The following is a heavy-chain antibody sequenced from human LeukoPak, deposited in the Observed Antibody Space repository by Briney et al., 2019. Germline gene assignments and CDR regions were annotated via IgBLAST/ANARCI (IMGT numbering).Heavy chain of an antibody. CDR1: GFTVSSNY. CDR2: IYSGGST. Sequence: GGSLRLSCAASGFTVSSNYMSWVRQAPGKGLEWVSVIYSGGSTYYADSVKGRFTISRHNSKNTLYLQMNSLRAEDTAVYYCARDWGIAARPGRGYWGQGTLVTVSS. V-gene: IGHV3-53*01. J-gene: IGHJ4*02. D-gene: IGHD6-6*01. CDR3: ARDWGIAARPGRGY.